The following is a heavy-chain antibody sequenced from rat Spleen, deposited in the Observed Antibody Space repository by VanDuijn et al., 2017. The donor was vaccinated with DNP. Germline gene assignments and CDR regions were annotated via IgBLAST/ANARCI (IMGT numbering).Heavy chain of an antibody. D-gene: IGHD1-11*01. J-gene: IGHJ3*01. CDR3: ATGVYGGYEDWFAY. Sequence: EVQLVETGGGLVQPGRSLKLSCVASGFTFSSYWMYWIRQAPGKGLQWVASINTDGSNTYYRDSVKGRFTFSSDDAKSTLYLQMDSLSSEDTATYYCATGVYGGYEDWFAYWGQGTLVTVSS. V-gene: IGHV5-58*01. CDR1: GFTFSSYW. CDR2: INTDGSNT.